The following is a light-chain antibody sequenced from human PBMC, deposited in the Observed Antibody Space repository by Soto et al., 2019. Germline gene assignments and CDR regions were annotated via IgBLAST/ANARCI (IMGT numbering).Light chain of an antibody. CDR3: SSYTAHRRV. CDR1: SSDAGGYNH. J-gene: IGLJ2*01. Sequence: QSVLTQPASVSGSPGQSITISCTGASSDAGGYNHVSWYQHHPDKAPKVMIYDVNNRPSGVSNRFSGSKSGNTASLNISGLQAEDEADYYCSSYTAHRRVFGGVTKLTVL. CDR2: DVN. V-gene: IGLV2-14*01.